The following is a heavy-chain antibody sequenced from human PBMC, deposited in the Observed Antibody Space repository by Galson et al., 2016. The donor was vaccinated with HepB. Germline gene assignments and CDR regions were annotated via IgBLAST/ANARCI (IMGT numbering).Heavy chain of an antibody. Sequence: ETLSLTCTVSGGSISSSAYFWGWIRQPPGKGLEWIGLMYYTGSTHYNPSLQSRVTISVDKSKNQFSLKLTSVTAADTSVYYCARRRLIYHFWTGEDWFFDLWGRGTLVTVSS. CDR2: MYYTGST. CDR1: GGSISSSAYF. J-gene: IGHJ2*01. D-gene: IGHD3/OR15-3a*01. V-gene: IGHV4-39*01. CDR3: ARRRLIYHFWTGEDWFFDL.